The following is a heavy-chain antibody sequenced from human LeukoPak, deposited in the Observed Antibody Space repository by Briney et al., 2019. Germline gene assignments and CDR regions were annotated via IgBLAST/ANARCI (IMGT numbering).Heavy chain of an antibody. CDR2: IDYSGTT. CDR1: GGSFSGYY. CDR3: ASTRGKTYEFDY. Sequence: PSETLSLTCTVYGGSFSGYYWSWIRQPPGKGLEWIGTIDYSGTTYYKPSLKSRVTISVDTSKNQFSLRLSSVTTEDTAIYFCASTRGKTYEFDYWGRGTLITVSS. J-gene: IGHJ4*02. D-gene: IGHD5-18*01. V-gene: IGHV4-34*01.